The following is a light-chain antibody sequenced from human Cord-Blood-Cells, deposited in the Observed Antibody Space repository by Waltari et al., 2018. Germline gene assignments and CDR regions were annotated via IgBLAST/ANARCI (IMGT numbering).Light chain of an antibody. J-gene: IGKJ1*01. V-gene: IGKV1-5*01. CDR3: QQYNSYSPRT. CDR1: HSISSW. Sequence: DIQMTQSPSTLSASVGDRVTITYWSSHSISSWLAWYQHKPGKAPKLLIYDASSLESGVPSRFSGSGSGTEFTLTISSLQPDDFATYYCQQYNSYSPRTFGQGTKVEIK. CDR2: DAS.